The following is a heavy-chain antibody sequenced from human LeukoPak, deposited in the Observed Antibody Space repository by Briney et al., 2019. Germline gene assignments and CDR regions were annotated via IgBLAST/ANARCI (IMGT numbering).Heavy chain of an antibody. Sequence: SETLSLTCAVYGGSFSGYYWSWIRQPPGKGLEWIGEINHSGSTNYNPSLKSRVTISVDTSKNQFSLKLSPVTAADTAVYYCASRSSDVVVPAAKFDPWGQGTLVTVSS. CDR3: ASRSSDVVVPAAKFDP. CDR1: GGSFSGYY. CDR2: INHSGST. V-gene: IGHV4-34*01. J-gene: IGHJ5*02. D-gene: IGHD2-2*01.